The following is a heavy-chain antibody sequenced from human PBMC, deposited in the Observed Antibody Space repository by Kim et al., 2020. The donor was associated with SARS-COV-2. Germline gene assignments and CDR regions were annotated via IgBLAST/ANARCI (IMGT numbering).Heavy chain of an antibody. CDR3: ARVAPIVGATGGYFDY. J-gene: IGHJ4*02. V-gene: IGHV4-4*07. D-gene: IGHD1-26*01. Sequence: SETLSLTCTVSGGSISNYYWSWIRQPAGKGLEWIGRVYTSGFTFYNPSLKSRLTMSVDTAKNQFSLKLSSVTAADTAGYYCARVAPIVGATGGYFDYWGQGTLVTVSS. CDR1: GGSISNYY. CDR2: VYTSGFT.